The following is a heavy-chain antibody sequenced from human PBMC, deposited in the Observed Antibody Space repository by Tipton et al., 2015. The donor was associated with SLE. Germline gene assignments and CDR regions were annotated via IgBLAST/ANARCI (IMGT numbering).Heavy chain of an antibody. J-gene: IGHJ4*02. Sequence: TLSLTCTVSGGSISSGGYYWSWIRQHPGKGLEWIGYIYYSGSTYYNPSLKSRVTISVDTSKNQFSLKLSSVTAADTAVYYCAREVAGIAAAGQRTFDYWGQGTLVTVSS. CDR1: GGSISSGGYY. CDR2: IYYSGST. D-gene: IGHD6-13*01. CDR3: AREVAGIAAAGQRTFDY. V-gene: IGHV4-31*03.